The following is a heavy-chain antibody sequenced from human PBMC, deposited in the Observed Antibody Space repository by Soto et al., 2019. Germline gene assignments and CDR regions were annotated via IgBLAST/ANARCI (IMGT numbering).Heavy chain of an antibody. CDR2: IWYDGSNK. Sequence: QVQLVESGGGVVQPGRSLRLSCAASGFTFSSYGMHWVRQAPGKGLEWVAVIWYDGSNKYYADSVKGRFTISRDKYKNTLYLQMRSLRAEDTAVYYCARVVGYGFDIWGQGTMVTVSS. V-gene: IGHV3-33*01. CDR3: ARVVGYGFDI. D-gene: IGHD6-25*01. CDR1: GFTFSSYG. J-gene: IGHJ3*02.